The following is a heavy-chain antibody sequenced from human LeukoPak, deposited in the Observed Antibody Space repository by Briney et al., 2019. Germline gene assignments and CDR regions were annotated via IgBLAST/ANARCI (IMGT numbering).Heavy chain of an antibody. CDR1: GFTFRDYA. D-gene: IGHD2-15*01. CDR3: AKDVGGPLADAFDI. Sequence: GGSLRLSCAASGFTFRDYAMYWVRHAPGKGLEWVSGISWDSSSVAYADSVKGRFTISRDNAKDSLYLQMNSLRAEDMALYYCAKDVGGPLADAFDIWGQGTMVTVSS. CDR2: ISWDSSSV. V-gene: IGHV3-9*03. J-gene: IGHJ3*02.